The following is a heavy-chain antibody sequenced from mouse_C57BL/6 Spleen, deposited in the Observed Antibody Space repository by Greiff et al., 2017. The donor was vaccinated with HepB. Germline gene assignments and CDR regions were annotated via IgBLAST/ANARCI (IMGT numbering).Heavy chain of an antibody. CDR1: GFTFSSYT. V-gene: IGHV5-9*01. CDR3: ARQGDSLYYGSSYGYFDV. Sequence: EVKLQESGGGLVKPGGSLKLSCAASGFTFSSYTMSWVRQTPEKRLEWVATISGGGGNTYYPDSVKGRFTISRDNAKNTLYLQMSSLRSEDTALYYCARQGDSLYYGSSYGYFDVWGTGTTVTVSS. CDR2: ISGGGGNT. J-gene: IGHJ1*03. D-gene: IGHD1-1*01.